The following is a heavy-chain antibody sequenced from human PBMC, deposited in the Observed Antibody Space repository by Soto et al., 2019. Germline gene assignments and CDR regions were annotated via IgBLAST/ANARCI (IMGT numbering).Heavy chain of an antibody. D-gene: IGHD2-15*01. Sequence: SETLSLTCTVSGGSISSSSYYWGWIRQPPGKGLEWIGSIYYSGSTYYNPSLKSRVTISVDTSKNQFSLKLSSVTAADTAVYYCALRPSGRLLGAFDIWGQGTMVTVSS. J-gene: IGHJ3*02. CDR2: IYYSGST. CDR1: GGSISSSSYY. CDR3: ALRPSGRLLGAFDI. V-gene: IGHV4-39*01.